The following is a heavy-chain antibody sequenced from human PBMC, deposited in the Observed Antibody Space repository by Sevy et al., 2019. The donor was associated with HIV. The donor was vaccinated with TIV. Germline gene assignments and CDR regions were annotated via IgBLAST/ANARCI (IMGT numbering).Heavy chain of an antibody. J-gene: IGHJ4*02. CDR2: IKQEESEK. V-gene: IGHV3-7*01. CDR3: AKGNSGSFDY. Sequence: GGSLRLSCAASGFSFSTYWMHWVRQAPGKGVEWVANIKQEESEKYYVASVKGRFTITRDKAKNSVYLEMNSLRHEETAIYYCAKGNSGSFDYWGQGTLVTVSS. D-gene: IGHD3-22*01. CDR1: GFSFSTYW.